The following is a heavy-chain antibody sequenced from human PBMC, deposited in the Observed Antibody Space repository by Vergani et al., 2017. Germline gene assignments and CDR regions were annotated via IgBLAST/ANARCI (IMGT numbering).Heavy chain of an antibody. CDR1: GGSISSGEHC. D-gene: IGHD6-25*01. V-gene: IGHV4-31*11. J-gene: IGHJ6*03. CDR3: ARVYTXVPATSHFYYMDV. Sequence: QVQLQESGPGVVKPSQTLALTCAVSGGSISSGEHCWTWIRQRPGKGLEWIGYIFYSGTTYDNPSLRSRLTISVDTSQNQFSLKLRSVTAADTAVYYCARVYTXVPATSHFYYMDVWGKGTTVVVSS. CDR2: IFYSGTT.